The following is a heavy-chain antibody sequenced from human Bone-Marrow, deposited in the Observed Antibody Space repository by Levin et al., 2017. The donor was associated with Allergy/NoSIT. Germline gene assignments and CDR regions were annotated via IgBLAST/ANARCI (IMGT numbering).Heavy chain of an antibody. V-gene: IGHV4-61*03. D-gene: IGHD2-15*01. Sequence: PSETLSLTCSVSGGSVNSGSYYWNWIRQPPGKGLEWIGNIFYSGSTNYNPSLKSRVTISLDTSKNHFSLRLNSVTAADTAVYYCAREPCSGGACGWFEPWGQGTLVTVSS. J-gene: IGHJ5*02. CDR2: IFYSGST. CDR3: AREPCSGGACGWFEP. CDR1: GGSVNSGSYY.